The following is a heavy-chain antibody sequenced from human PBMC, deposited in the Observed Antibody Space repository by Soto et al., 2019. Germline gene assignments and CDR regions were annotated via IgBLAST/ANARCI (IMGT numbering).Heavy chain of an antibody. CDR1: GFSLNSYA. J-gene: IGHJ6*02. D-gene: IGHD2-15*01. V-gene: IGHV3-30-3*01. Sequence: QVQLVESGGGVVQPGRSLTLSCAASGFSLNSYAMHWVRQAPGKGLEWVAVISYDGCSLIKKDSVKGRFTISRDNSKNTGYLQMDSLRREGTAVYYCESACGSHTCDRQGGMDVWGQGSTVTVSS. CDR3: ESACGSHTCDRQGGMDV. CDR2: ISYDGCSL.